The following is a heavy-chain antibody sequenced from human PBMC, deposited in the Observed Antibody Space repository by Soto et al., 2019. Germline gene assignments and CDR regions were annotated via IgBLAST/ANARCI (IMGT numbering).Heavy chain of an antibody. Sequence: QVQLVQSGAEVKKPGASVKVSCKASGYTFTGYYMHWVRQAPGQGLEWMGWINPNNGGTNYAQKFQGWVTLTRDTSINTAYMELSRLRSDDTAVYYCARVGYGSASRYDYWGQGIPVTVPS. V-gene: IGHV1-2*04. CDR2: INPNNGGT. J-gene: IGHJ4*02. D-gene: IGHD3-10*01. CDR1: GYTFTGYY. CDR3: ARVGYGSASRYDY.